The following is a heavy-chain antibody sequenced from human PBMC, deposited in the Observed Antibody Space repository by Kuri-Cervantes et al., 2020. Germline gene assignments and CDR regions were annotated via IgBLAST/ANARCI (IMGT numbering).Heavy chain of an antibody. V-gene: IGHV4-59*01. D-gene: IGHD3-3*01. J-gene: IGHJ3*02. CDR2: IYYSGST. Sequence: SETLSLTCTVSGGSIGGYYWSWIRQPPGKGLEWIGYIYYSGSTNYNPSLKSRVTISVDTSKNQFSLKLSSVTAADTAVYYCARGDYDFWSGYPSGAFDIWGQGTMVTVSS. CDR1: GGSIGGYY. CDR3: ARGDYDFWSGYPSGAFDI.